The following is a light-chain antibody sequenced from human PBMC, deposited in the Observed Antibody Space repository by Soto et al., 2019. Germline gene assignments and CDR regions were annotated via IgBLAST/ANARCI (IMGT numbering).Light chain of an antibody. CDR2: GAS. Sequence: VLTKSPGTLSLSPGERATLSCRASQSVSSSYLAWYQQKPGQAPRFLIYGASSRATGIPDRFSGSGSGTDFTLTISRLEPEDFAVYYCQQYDSSITFGQGTRLEIK. CDR3: QQYDSSIT. V-gene: IGKV3-20*01. CDR1: QSVSSSY. J-gene: IGKJ5*01.